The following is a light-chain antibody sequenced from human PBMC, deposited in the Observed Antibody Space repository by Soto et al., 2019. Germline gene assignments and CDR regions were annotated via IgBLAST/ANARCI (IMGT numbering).Light chain of an antibody. V-gene: IGKV1-39*01. CDR1: QRISSY. Sequence: DIQMTQSPSYLSASVGDRVTITCRASQRISSYLNWYQQKPGKAPKLLIYTASSLQSGVPSRFSGSGSGTDFTLTISNLQPEDFATYYCQHSYSTPQAFGQGTKVYIK. CDR3: QHSYSTPQA. CDR2: TAS. J-gene: IGKJ1*01.